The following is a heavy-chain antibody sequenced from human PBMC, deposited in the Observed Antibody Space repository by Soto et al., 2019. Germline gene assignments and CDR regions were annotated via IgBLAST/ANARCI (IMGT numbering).Heavy chain of an antibody. CDR3: ERVGPWVPYYYESSPYTFENWFDP. V-gene: IGHV4-38-2*01. CDR2: IYRGGST. J-gene: IGHJ5*02. Sequence: LPVTCAASGYSISSVYYGGWLRQRPGKVREWIGSIYRGGSTYYNPSLNSRVTLSIDMTNSHVALILNSVTAADPGVYCCERVGPWVPYYYESSPYTFENWFDPWGQGTLVTVSS. D-gene: IGHD3-22*01. CDR1: GYSISSVYY.